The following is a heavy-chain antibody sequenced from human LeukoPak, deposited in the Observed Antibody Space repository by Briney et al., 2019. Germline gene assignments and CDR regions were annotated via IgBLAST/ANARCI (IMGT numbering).Heavy chain of an antibody. Sequence: GGSLRLSCAASGFTFSSYAMHWVPPGPGQGLEGVAGISYDGSNKYYADSVKGRFTISRDNSKNTLYLQMNSLRAEDTAVYYCATTKLGYCSGGSCDFDYWGQGTLVTVSS. CDR2: ISYDGSNK. V-gene: IGHV3-30-3*01. CDR3: ATTKLGYCSGGSCDFDY. D-gene: IGHD2-15*01. J-gene: IGHJ4*02. CDR1: GFTFSSYA.